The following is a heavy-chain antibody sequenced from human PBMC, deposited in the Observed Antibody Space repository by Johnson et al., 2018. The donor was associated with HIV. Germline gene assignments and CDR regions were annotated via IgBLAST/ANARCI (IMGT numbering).Heavy chain of an antibody. CDR2: IKQDGSEK. V-gene: IGHV3-7*05. Sequence: VQLVESGGGLVQPGGSLRLSCAASGFTFSSYWMSWVRQAPGKGREWVANIKQDGSEKYYVDSVKGRPTLSRDNAKNSLDLQMNSLRAEDTALYYCARAVGGSYHDAFDSWGQGTMVTVSS. J-gene: IGHJ3*02. D-gene: IGHD1-26*01. CDR3: ARAVGGSYHDAFDS. CDR1: GFTFSSYW.